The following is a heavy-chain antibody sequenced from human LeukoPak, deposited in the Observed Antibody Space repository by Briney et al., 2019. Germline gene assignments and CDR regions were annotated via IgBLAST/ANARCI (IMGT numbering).Heavy chain of an antibody. J-gene: IGHJ5*02. D-gene: IGHD3-16*01. CDR3: ARAGRRHGGPYLSCP. Sequence: DTVKVSCKTSGYSFSDYYMHWVRQAPGQGLEWMGRINTNSGGTSSAQKIQGRVTMTRATSITIFYMVMSWLPSDDTAIYYAARAGRRHGGPYLSCPCGLGTLVTVSS. V-gene: IGHV1-2*06. CDR1: GYSFSDYY. CDR2: INTNSGGT.